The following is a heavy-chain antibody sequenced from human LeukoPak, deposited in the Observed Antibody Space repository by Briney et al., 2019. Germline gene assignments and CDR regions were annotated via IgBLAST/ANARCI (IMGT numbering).Heavy chain of an antibody. CDR1: GYTFTSYD. Sequence: GASVKVSCKASGYTFTSYDINWVRQATGQGPEWMGWMNPNSGNTGYAQKFQGRVTMTRNTSISTAYMELSRLRSEDTAVYYCARTYYYDSGSDNWFDPWGQGTLVTVSS. D-gene: IGHD3-10*01. CDR2: MNPNSGNT. J-gene: IGHJ5*02. CDR3: ARTYYYDSGSDNWFDP. V-gene: IGHV1-8*02.